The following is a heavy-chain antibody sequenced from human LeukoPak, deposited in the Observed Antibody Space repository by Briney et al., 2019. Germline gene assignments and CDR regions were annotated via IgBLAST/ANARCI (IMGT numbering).Heavy chain of an antibody. CDR1: GGXFSGYY. D-gene: IGHD4-23*01. CDR3: ARGRAVTRDFDY. Sequence: SETLSLTCVVYGGXFSGYYWTWIRQPPGQGLEWIGDVNYSGSTNYNPSLESRVTISVDTSKSQFSLKLRSVTAADTSVYYCARGRAVTRDFDYWGQGTLVSVSS. J-gene: IGHJ4*02. CDR2: VNYSGST. V-gene: IGHV4-34*01.